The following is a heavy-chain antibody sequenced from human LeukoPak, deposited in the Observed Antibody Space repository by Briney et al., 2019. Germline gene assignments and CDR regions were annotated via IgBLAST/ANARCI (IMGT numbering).Heavy chain of an antibody. CDR3: ARHGGIGPKRDYFDY. V-gene: IGHV1-18*01. J-gene: IGHJ4*02. D-gene: IGHD3-16*01. Sequence: ASVKVSCKASAYTFTRYGISWVRQAPGQGLEWMGWLSTDNGDTNDAQKFQGRVTMTTDTSTTTAHMELRSLTSDDTAIYYCARHGGIGPKRDYFDYWGPGTLVTVSS. CDR2: LSTDNGDT. CDR1: AYTFTRYG.